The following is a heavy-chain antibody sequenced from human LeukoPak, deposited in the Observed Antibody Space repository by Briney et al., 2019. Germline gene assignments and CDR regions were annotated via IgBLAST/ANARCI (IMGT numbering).Heavy chain of an antibody. V-gene: IGHV4-61*02. CDR2: IYTSGST. D-gene: IGHD1-20*01. Sequence: SETLSLTCTVSGGSISSGSYYWSWIRQPAGKGLEWIGRIYTSGSTNYNPSLNSRVTISVDTSKTQFSLKLSSVTAADTAVYYCAREVYNWTSNFDYWGQGTLVTVSS. CDR3: AREVYNWTSNFDY. J-gene: IGHJ4*02. CDR1: GGSISSGSYY.